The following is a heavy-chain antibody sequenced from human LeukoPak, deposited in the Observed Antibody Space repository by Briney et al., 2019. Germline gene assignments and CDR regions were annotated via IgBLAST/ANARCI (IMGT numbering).Heavy chain of an antibody. CDR1: GYTFTGYY. CDR3: ASSVCSSTSCYHNWFDP. Sequence: GASVKVSCKASGYTFTGYYMHWVRQAPGQGLEWMGWINTNTGNPTYAQGFTGRFVFSLDTSVSTAYLQISSLKAEDTAVYYCASSVCSSTSCYHNWFDPWGQGTLVTVSS. J-gene: IGHJ5*02. V-gene: IGHV7-4-1*02. CDR2: INTNTGNP. D-gene: IGHD2-2*01.